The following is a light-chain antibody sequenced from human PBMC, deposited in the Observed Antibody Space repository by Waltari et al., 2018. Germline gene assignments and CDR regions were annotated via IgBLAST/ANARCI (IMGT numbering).Light chain of an antibody. CDR1: SGHYSYA. J-gene: IGLJ2*01. CDR3: QTWGTAVRVI. V-gene: IGLV4-69*01. Sequence: QLVLTQSPSASASLGASVNLTCTLSSGHYSYAIAWHQQQPEKGPRFLMFVDIGGGPPKGDGIPGPFSGSSSGAQRYLSSSSLQAEDEADYFCQTWGTAVRVIFGGGTKLTVL. CDR2: VDIGGGP.